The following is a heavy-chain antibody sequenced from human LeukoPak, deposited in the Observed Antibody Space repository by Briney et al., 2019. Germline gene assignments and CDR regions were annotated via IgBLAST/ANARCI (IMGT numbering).Heavy chain of an antibody. Sequence: SGGSLRLSCAASGFTFSSYGMDWVRQAPGKGLEWVAVISYDGSNKYYADSVKGRFTISRDNSKNTLYLQMNSLRAEDTAVYYCAKDQGQLRSGSYPYYFDYWGQGTLVTVSS. D-gene: IGHD1-26*01. CDR3: AKDQGQLRSGSYPYYFDY. J-gene: IGHJ4*02. CDR2: ISYDGSNK. CDR1: GFTFSSYG. V-gene: IGHV3-30*18.